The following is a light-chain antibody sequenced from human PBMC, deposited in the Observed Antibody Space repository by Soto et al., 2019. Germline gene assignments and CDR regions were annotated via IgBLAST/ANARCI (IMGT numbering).Light chain of an antibody. V-gene: IGKV3-11*01. CDR3: QQGGNWPLT. CDR2: DAS. CDR1: QSVSSH. Sequence: DIVFARSSGTLSLSPGERSTRSCMASQSVSSHLAWYQQKRGQSGRLLIYDASSRASGIPARFSGSGSGTDFTLTISSLEPEDFAVYYCQQGGNWPLTVGQVTRLDIK. J-gene: IGKJ5*01.